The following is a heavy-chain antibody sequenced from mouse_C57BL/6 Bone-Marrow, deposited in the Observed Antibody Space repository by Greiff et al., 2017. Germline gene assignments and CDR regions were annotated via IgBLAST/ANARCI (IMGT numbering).Heavy chain of an antibody. Sequence: EVKLVESGGGLVKPGGSLKLSCAASGFTFSSYTMSWVRQTPEKRLEWVATISGGGGNTYYPDSVKGRFTISRDNAKNTLYLQMSSLRSEDTALYYCATHDYGFDYWGQGTTLTVSS. CDR2: ISGGGGNT. CDR1: GFTFSSYT. CDR3: ATHDYGFDY. J-gene: IGHJ2*01. D-gene: IGHD2-4*01. V-gene: IGHV5-9*01.